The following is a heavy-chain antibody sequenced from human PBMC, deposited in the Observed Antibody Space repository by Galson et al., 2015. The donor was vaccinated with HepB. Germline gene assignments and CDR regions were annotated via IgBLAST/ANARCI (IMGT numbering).Heavy chain of an antibody. CDR3: ARDVGATMKY. D-gene: IGHD1-26*01. CDR1: GGTFSSYA. CDR2: IIPIFGTA. V-gene: IGHV1-69*13. Sequence: SVKVSCKASGGTFSSYAISWVRQAPGQELEWMGGIIPIFGTANYAQKFQGRVTITADESTSTAYVELSSLRSEDTAVYYCARDVGATMKYWGQGTLVTVTS. J-gene: IGHJ4*02.